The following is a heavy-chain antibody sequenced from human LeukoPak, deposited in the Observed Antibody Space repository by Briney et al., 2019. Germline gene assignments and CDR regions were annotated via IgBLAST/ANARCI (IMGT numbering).Heavy chain of an antibody. V-gene: IGHV3-74*01. J-gene: IGHJ6*02. CDR3: ARTGVPYAMDV. CDR2: IYSDGSIT. CDR1: GFTFSSYW. D-gene: IGHD1-1*01. Sequence: GGSLRLSCAASGFTFSSYWMHWVRQAPGKGLVWVSRIYSDGSITIYADSVKGRFTISRDNAKNTLYLQMNSLRADGTAMYYCARTGVPYAMDVWGQGTTVTVS.